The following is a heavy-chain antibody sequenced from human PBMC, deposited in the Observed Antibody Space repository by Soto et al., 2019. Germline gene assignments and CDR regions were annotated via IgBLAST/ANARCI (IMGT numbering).Heavy chain of an antibody. CDR2: ISNSSSYI. CDR3: ARGTYFYGWGSCGP. V-gene: IGHV3-21*01. CDR1: GFTFSSYS. J-gene: IGHJ1*01. D-gene: IGHD3-10*01. Sequence: EVQLVESGGGLVKPGGSLRLSCAASGFTFSSYSMNWVRQAPGKGLEWVSSISNSSSYIYYADSVKGRFTISRDKAKNSLYRQMNSLRAEYSSVYYCARGTYFYGWGSCGPWGEGTLVTVSS.